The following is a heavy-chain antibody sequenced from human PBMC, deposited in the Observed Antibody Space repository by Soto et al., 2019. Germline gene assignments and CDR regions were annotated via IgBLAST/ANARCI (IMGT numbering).Heavy chain of an antibody. Sequence: GGSLRLSCEVSGFTFSMYSMSWVRQSPGKGLEWVAKIPQDGVDGHYADSVKGRFIISRDNGKNSLHLQLNNLRAEDTAVYYCARDHLILPAHDFFYGSDVWGQGAQVTVSS. CDR1: GFTFSMYS. CDR3: ARDHLILPAHDFFYGSDV. D-gene: IGHD2-21*02. V-gene: IGHV3-7*03. CDR2: IPQDGVDG. J-gene: IGHJ6*02.